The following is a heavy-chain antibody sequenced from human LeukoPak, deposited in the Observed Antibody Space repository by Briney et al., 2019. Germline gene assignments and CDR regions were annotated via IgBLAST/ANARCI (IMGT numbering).Heavy chain of an antibody. CDR3: ATGGIEAAIYYYYYMDV. Sequence: GASVKVSCKVSGYTLTKLSMHWVRQAPGKGLEWMGGFDPEDGETIYAQKFQGRVTMTEDTSTDTAYMELSSLRSEDTAVYYCATGGIEAAIYYYYYMDVWGKGTTVTVSS. D-gene: IGHD2-2*02. V-gene: IGHV1-24*01. J-gene: IGHJ6*03. CDR2: FDPEDGET. CDR1: GYTLTKLS.